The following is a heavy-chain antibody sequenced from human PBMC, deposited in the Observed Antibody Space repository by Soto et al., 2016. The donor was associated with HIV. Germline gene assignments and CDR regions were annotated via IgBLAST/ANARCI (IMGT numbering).Heavy chain of an antibody. CDR1: GDSLTNYY. D-gene: IGHD2-21*01. Sequence: QVQLLQWGAGLLKPSETLSLTCAVYGDSLTNYYWTWIRQPPGENLEWVGEISHSGKTRYLDSLEGRITISIDTSKKQFSLKMSSVTAADTAVYYCARGRRQCDKTSVVVAGGTPWGQGPWSPSPQ. J-gene: IGHJ1*01. V-gene: IGHV4-34*02. CDR3: ARGRRQCDKTSVVVAGGTP. CDR2: ISHSGKT.